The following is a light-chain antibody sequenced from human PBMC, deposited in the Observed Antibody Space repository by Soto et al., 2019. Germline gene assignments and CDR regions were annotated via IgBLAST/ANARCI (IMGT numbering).Light chain of an antibody. CDR3: QQYNSYSTWT. CDR1: QSISSW. CDR2: DAS. V-gene: IGKV1-5*01. Sequence: TIPCRASQSISSWLAWYQQKPGKAPKLLIYDASNLESGVPSRFSGSGSGTEFTLTISSLQPDDFATYYCQQYNSYSTWTFGQGTKVDIK. J-gene: IGKJ1*01.